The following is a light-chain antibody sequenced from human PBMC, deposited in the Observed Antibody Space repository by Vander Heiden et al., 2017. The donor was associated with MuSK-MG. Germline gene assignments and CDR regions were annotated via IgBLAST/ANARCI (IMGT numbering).Light chain of an antibody. CDR2: AAS. Sequence: AIRMTQSPSSLSASTGDRVTITCRASQGISSYLAWYQQKPGKAPKLLIYAASTLQSGVPSRFSGSGSGTDFTLTISCRQSEDFSTYYCQHEDSSPWTFGQGTKVEIK. V-gene: IGKV1-8*01. CDR3: QHEDSSPWT. CDR1: QGISSY. J-gene: IGKJ1*01.